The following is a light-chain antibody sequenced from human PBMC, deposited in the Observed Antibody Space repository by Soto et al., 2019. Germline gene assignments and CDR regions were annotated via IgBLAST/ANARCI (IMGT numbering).Light chain of an antibody. J-gene: IGLJ3*02. CDR1: STDVGDSNH. Sequence: QSALTQPASVSGSPGQSITISCTGTSTDVGDSNHVSWYQHHPGKAPKLIIYEVSYRPSGVSNRFSGSKSAYTASLTISGLQHEDEAHYYCSSYSSSSTQVFGGGTKLTVL. CDR2: EVS. V-gene: IGLV2-14*01. CDR3: SSYSSSSTQV.